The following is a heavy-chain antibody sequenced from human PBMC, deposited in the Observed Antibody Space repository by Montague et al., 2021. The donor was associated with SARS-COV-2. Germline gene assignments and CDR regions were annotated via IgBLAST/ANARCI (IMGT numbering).Heavy chain of an antibody. CDR3: ARDSGITGADDY. V-gene: IGHV3-48*02. CDR1: GFTFSNYH. CDR2: LSRDSAEL. D-gene: IGHD1-14*01. J-gene: IGHJ4*02. Sequence: SLRLSCAASGFTFSNYHMTWVRQAPGKGLQWVSYLSRDSAELYYSESGKVRFTTSRDNDRSALYLQMNTLRNEDTAMYYCARDSGITGADDYWGQGTLVVVSS.